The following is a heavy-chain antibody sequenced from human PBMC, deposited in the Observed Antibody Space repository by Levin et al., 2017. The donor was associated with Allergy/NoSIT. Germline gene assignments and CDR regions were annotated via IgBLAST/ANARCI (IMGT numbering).Heavy chain of an antibody. Sequence: SQTLSLTCAVSGYSISSGYYWGWIRQPPGKGLEWIGSIYHSGSTYYNPSLKSRVTISVDTSKNQFSLKLSSVTAADTAVYYCARGGGYSIPWNFDYWGQGTLVTVSS. D-gene: IGHD5-18*01. CDR2: IYHSGST. J-gene: IGHJ4*02. CDR3: ARGGGYSIPWNFDY. V-gene: IGHV4-38-2*01. CDR1: GYSISSGYY.